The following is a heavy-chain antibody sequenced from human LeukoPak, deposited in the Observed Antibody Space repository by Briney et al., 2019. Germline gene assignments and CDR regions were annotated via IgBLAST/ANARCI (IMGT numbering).Heavy chain of an antibody. CDR3: AKHPPSPTRRGLDTFDY. V-gene: IGHV3-48*03. D-gene: IGHD2-15*01. CDR1: GFTFSSYE. CDR2: ISSSGSTI. Sequence: GGSLRLSCAASGFTFSSYEMNWVRQAPGKGLEWVSYISSSGSTIYYADSVKGRFTISRDNAKNSLYLQMNSLRADDTAVYYCAKHPPSPTRRGLDTFDYWGQGILVTVSS. J-gene: IGHJ4*02.